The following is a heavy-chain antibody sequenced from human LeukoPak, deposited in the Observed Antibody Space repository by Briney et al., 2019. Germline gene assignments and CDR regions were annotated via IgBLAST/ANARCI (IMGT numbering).Heavy chain of an antibody. CDR2: IKEDGSEK. V-gene: IGHV3-7*05. CDR3: ARTRYHSGWYGDFI. Sequence: GGSLRLSCAASGFTFSSYWMSWVRQAPGKGLEWVANIKEDGSEKNYVDSVKGRFTISRDNAKNSLYLQMNSLRAEDTAVYYCARTRYHSGWYGDFIWGQGTLVTVSS. D-gene: IGHD6-19*01. J-gene: IGHJ4*02. CDR1: GFTFSSYW.